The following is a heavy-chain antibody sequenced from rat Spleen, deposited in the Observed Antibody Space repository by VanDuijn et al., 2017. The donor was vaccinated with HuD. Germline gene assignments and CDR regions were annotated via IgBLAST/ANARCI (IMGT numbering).Heavy chain of an antibody. J-gene: IGHJ4*01. Sequence: EVQLVESGGGLVQPGRSLTLSCAASGFTFSDYNMAWVRQTPTKGLEWVASISPSGVRTYYRDSVKGRFTISRDNAKSTLYLQMDSLRSEDTATYYCARHNSGYGVMDAWGQGASVTVSS. CDR3: ARHNSGYGVMDA. CDR1: GFTFSDYN. V-gene: IGHV5-25*01. D-gene: IGHD4-3*01. CDR2: ISPSGVRT.